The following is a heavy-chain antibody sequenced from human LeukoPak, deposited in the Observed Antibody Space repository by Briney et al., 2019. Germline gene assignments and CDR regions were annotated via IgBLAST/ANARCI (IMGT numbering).Heavy chain of an antibody. J-gene: IGHJ4*02. V-gene: IGHV3-48*03. CDR1: GFTFSSYE. Sequence: GGSLRLSCAASGFTFSSYEMNWVRQAPGKGLEWVSYISSSGSTIYYADSVKGRFTISRDNAKNSLYLQMNSLRAEDTAVYYCVRTRWELLFFDYWGQGTLVTVSS. CDR3: VRTRWELLFFDY. D-gene: IGHD1-26*01. CDR2: ISSSGSTI.